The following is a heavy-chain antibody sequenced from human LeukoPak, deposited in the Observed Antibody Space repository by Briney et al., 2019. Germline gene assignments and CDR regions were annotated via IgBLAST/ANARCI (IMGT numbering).Heavy chain of an antibody. CDR1: GFTFSSFS. J-gene: IGHJ4*02. Sequence: GGSLRLSCAASGFTFSSFSMNWVRQAPGKGLEWVSSISSSSSYIYYADSVKGRFTISRDNAKNSLYLQMNSLKAEDTAVYYCARLLPKTGTRNQPRNKLGICDYWGQGTLVTVSS. V-gene: IGHV3-21*04. CDR3: ARLLPKTGTRNQPRNKLGICDY. D-gene: IGHD1-7*01. CDR2: ISSSSSYI.